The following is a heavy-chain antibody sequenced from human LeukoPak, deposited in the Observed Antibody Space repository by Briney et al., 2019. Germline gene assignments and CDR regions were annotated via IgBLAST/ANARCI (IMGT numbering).Heavy chain of an antibody. CDR1: GGSISTSNYY. CDR3: ARDARVQKWFGEVIMTTTYYFDD. V-gene: IGHV4-39*07. Sequence: SETLSLTCTVSGGSISTSNYYWGWIRQPPGKGLEWIGNILYSGSTYYSPSLKSRVTISVDTSKNQFSLKLTSVTAADTAVYYCARDARVQKWFGEVIMTTTYYFDDWGQGTLVTVSS. J-gene: IGHJ4*02. D-gene: IGHD3-10*01. CDR2: ILYSGST.